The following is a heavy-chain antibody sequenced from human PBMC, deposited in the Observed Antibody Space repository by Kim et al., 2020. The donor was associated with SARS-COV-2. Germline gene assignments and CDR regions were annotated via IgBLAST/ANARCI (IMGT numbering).Heavy chain of an antibody. CDR2: IYYSGST. D-gene: IGHD3-10*01. J-gene: IGHJ5*02. Sequence: SETLSLTCTVSGGSISSGGYYWSWIRQHPGKGLEWIGYIYYSGSTYYNPSLKSRVTISVDTSKNQFSLKLSSVTAADTAVYYCARSTYYYGSGSTRPEGGGFDAWGQGTLVTVSS. V-gene: IGHV4-31*03. CDR3: ARSTYYYGSGSTRPEGGGFDA. CDR1: GGSISSGGYY.